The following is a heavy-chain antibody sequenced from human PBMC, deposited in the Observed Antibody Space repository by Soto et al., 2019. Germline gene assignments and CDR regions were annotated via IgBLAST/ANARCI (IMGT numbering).Heavy chain of an antibody. V-gene: IGHV3-30*18. CDR2: ISPDGSKK. CDR3: TKPASSLQWPPFDP. CDR1: GFRFVSYG. D-gene: IGHD6-19*01. J-gene: IGHJ5*02. Sequence: PGGSLRLSCAASGFRFVSYGMYWVRQAPFKGLEWVAFISPDGSKKDYAESVKGRFSISRDNSRNNLYLQMNSLKTEDTATYFCTKPASSLQWPPFDPWGHGTLVTVSS.